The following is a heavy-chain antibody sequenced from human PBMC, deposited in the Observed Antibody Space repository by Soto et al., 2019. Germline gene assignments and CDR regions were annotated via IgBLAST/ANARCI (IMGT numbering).Heavy chain of an antibody. CDR2: ISYTGDT. CDR1: GDSVSSDRYF. J-gene: IGHJ4*02. V-gene: IGHV4-61*01. CDR3: ARIVVGATVGL. Sequence: NPSETLSLTCSVSGDSVSSDRYFWTWIRQPPGKGLEWIAYISYTGDTNYNPSLKSRVTISVDTSRNQFSLTPTSVTAADTAVYFCARIVVGATVGLWGQGSLVTVSS. D-gene: IGHD1-26*01.